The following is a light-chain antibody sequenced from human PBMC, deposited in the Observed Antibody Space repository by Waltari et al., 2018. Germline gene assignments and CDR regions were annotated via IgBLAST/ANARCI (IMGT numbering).Light chain of an antibody. V-gene: IGLV3-1*01. CDR3: QAWDSSIEV. CDR1: QVEDKY. J-gene: IGLJ2*01. CDR2: QDN. Sequence: SYELTQPPSVSVSPGQTVSITCSGDQVEDKYTCWYQQKPGQSPVLVIYQDNKRPSGIPERFSGSNSGNTATLTISGTQAVDEADYYCQAWDSSIEVFGGGTKLTVL.